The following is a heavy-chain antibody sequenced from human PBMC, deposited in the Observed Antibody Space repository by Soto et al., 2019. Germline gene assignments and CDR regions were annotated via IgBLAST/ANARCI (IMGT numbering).Heavy chain of an antibody. Sequence: SETLSLTCTVSGDSISSSNNYWSWIRQHPGKGLEWIGYIYYSGSTYYNPSLKSRVTISVDTSKNQFSLKLSSVTAADTAVYYCARESIMITFGGVIAHNWFDPWGQGTLVTVSS. CDR1: GDSISSSNNY. V-gene: IGHV4-31*03. J-gene: IGHJ5*02. D-gene: IGHD3-16*02. CDR2: IYYSGST. CDR3: ARESIMITFGGVIAHNWFDP.